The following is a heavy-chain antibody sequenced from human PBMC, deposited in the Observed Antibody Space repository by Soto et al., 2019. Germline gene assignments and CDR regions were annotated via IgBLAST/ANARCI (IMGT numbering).Heavy chain of an antibody. CDR2: ISAYNGNT. D-gene: IGHD1-26*01. J-gene: IGHJ3*02. V-gene: IGHV1-18*01. Sequence: ASVKVSCKASGYTFISYGISWVRQAPGQGLEWMGWISAYNGNTNYAQKLQGRVTMTTDTSTSTAYMELRSLRSDDTAVYYCARDRGGSYRDAFDIWGQGTMVTVSS. CDR3: ARDRGGSYRDAFDI. CDR1: GYTFISYG.